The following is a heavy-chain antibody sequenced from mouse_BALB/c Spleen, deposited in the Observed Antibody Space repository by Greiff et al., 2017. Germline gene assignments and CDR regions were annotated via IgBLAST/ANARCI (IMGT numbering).Heavy chain of an antibody. Sequence: VQLQQSGPELVKPGASVKISCKASGYAFSSSWMNWVKQRPGQGLEWIGRIYPGDGDTNYNGKFKGKATLTADKSSSTAYMQLSSLTSVDSAVYFCARDGNYLFDYWGQGTTLTVSS. CDR3: ARDGNYLFDY. CDR1: GYAFSSSW. CDR2: IYPGDGDT. D-gene: IGHD2-1*01. J-gene: IGHJ2*01. V-gene: IGHV1-82*01.